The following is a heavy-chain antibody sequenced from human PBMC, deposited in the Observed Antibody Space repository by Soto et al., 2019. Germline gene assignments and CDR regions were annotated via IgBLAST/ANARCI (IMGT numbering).Heavy chain of an antibody. CDR2: ISSSSSHI. V-gene: IGHV3-21*01. J-gene: IGHJ4*02. CDR1: GFTFSSYA. CDR3: TREITASDY. Sequence: PGGSLRLSCTASGFTFSSYAMNWVRQAPGKGLEWVSSISSSSSHIYYVDSVKGRFTVSRDNAKNSVFLQMNSLRAEDTAVYYCTREITASDYWGQGNLVTVSS.